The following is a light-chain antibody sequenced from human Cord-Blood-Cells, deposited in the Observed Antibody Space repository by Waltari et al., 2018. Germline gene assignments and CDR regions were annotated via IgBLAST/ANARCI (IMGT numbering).Light chain of an antibody. CDR3: QQYYSTPYT. CDR1: MSVLYSSNNKNY. J-gene: IGKJ2*01. V-gene: IGKV4-1*01. Sequence: DTVMTQSPAPPAVALGERATLNRKSCMSVLYSSNNKNYLAWYQQKPGQPPKLLIYWASTRESGVPDRFSGSGSGTDFTLTISSLQAEDVAVYYCQQYYSTPYTFGQGTKLEIK. CDR2: WAS.